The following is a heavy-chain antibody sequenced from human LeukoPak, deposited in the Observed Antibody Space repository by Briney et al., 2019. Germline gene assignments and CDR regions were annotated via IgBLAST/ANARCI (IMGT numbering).Heavy chain of an antibody. Sequence: GGSLRLSCAASGFIFSSHGMNWVRQAPGKGLEWVSGISPSGDITYYADSVKGRFTISRDNSKNTLYLQMNSLRAKDTAMYYCARGLDHDIVGGYWGQGTLVTVSS. CDR3: ARGLDHDIVGGY. CDR2: ISPSGDIT. D-gene: IGHD3-10*01. V-gene: IGHV3-23*01. CDR1: GFIFSSHG. J-gene: IGHJ4*02.